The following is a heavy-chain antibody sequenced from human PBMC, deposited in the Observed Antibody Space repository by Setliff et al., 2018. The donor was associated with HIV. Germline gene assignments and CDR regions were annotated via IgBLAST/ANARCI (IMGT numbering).Heavy chain of an antibody. CDR2: ISWDGSST. V-gene: IGHV3-43*01. CDR1: GFTFDDYT. Sequence: PGGSLRLSCGASGFTFDDYTMHWVRQVPGKGLEWLSLISWDGSSTFYADSVKGRFTISRDNSKESLFLQMNSLTTEDTALYYCVRDPIEGSPDYFDYWGQGALVTVSS. CDR3: VRDPIEGSPDYFDY. D-gene: IGHD1-26*01. J-gene: IGHJ4*02.